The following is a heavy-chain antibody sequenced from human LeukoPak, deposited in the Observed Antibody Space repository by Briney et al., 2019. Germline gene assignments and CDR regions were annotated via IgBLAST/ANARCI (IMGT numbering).Heavy chain of an antibody. Sequence: SETLSLTCAVYGGSFSGYYWSWIRQPPGKGLEWIGEINHSGSTNYNPSLKSRVTISVDTSKNQFSLKLSSVTAADTAVYYCARGKYSSSWNYGMDVWGQGTTITVSS. D-gene: IGHD6-13*01. J-gene: IGHJ6*02. CDR2: INHSGST. CDR1: GGSFSGYY. V-gene: IGHV4-34*01. CDR3: ARGKYSSSWNYGMDV.